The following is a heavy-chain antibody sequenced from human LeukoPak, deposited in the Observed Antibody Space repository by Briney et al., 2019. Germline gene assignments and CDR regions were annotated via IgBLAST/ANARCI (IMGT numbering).Heavy chain of an antibody. Sequence: PGRSLRLSCTASGFTFGDYAMSWVRQAPGKGLEWVGFIRSKAYGGTTEYAASVKGRFTISRDDSKSIAYLQMNSLKTEDTAVYYCTRRSVVHDAFDIWGQGTMVTVSS. CDR1: GFTFGDYA. CDR3: TRRSVVHDAFDI. V-gene: IGHV3-49*04. CDR2: IRSKAYGGTT. J-gene: IGHJ3*02. D-gene: IGHD2-15*01.